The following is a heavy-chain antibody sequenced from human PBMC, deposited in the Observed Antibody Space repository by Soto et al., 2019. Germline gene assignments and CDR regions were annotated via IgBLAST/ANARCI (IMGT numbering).Heavy chain of an antibody. D-gene: IGHD1-1*01. CDR2: INAGNGYT. Sequence: QVQLVQSGAEVKKPGASVKVSCKASGYTFTSYSIHWVRQAPGQGLEWMGWINAGNGYTKYSQRFQGRVTITTDTSASTAYMELSSLRSEDTAVYYCARGGERDYWGQGTLVTVSS. CDR3: ARGGERDY. J-gene: IGHJ4*02. CDR1: GYTFTSYS. V-gene: IGHV1-3*01.